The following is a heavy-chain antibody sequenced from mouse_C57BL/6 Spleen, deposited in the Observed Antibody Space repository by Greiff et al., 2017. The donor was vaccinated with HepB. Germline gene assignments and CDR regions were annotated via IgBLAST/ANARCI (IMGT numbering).Heavy chain of an antibody. CDR3: ARGSSGFDY. Sequence: VQLQQSGAELARPGASVKLSCKASGYTFTSYGISWVKQRTGQGLEWIGEIYPRSGNTYYNEKFKGKATLTADKSSSTAYMELRSLKSEDSAVYFCARGSSGFDYWGQGTTLTVSS. CDR1: GYTFTSYG. J-gene: IGHJ2*01. D-gene: IGHD3-2*02. V-gene: IGHV1-81*01. CDR2: IYPRSGNT.